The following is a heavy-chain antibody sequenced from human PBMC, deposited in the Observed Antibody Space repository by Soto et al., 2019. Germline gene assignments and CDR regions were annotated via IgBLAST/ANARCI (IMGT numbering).Heavy chain of an antibody. CDR1: GGSVSSGSYY. D-gene: IGHD7-27*01. V-gene: IGHV4-61*01. CDR3: ARASGTGVGGGDY. J-gene: IGHJ4*02. CDR2: VHYSGST. Sequence: QVQLQESGPGLVKPSQTLSLTCTVSGGSVSSGSYYWSWIRQPPGKGLEWIAYVHYSGSTNYNPSLKSRVTISKDTSKNQFSLKLTSGAAADTAGYYCARASGTGVGGGDYWGQGTLVTVSS.